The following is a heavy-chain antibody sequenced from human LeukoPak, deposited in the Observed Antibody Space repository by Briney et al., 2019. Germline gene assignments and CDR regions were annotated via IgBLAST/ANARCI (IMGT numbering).Heavy chain of an antibody. CDR1: GFPFNPYA. V-gene: IGHV3-23*01. CDR2: ISGSGGST. Sequence: GGSLRLSCAASGFPFNPYAMSWARQAPGKGLEGVAGISGSGGSTYYADSVKGRFTISRDNSKNTLFLQMNSLRADDTAVYYCAKGAGYGDLPFDYWGQGTLVTVSS. D-gene: IGHD4-17*01. CDR3: AKGAGYGDLPFDY. J-gene: IGHJ4*02.